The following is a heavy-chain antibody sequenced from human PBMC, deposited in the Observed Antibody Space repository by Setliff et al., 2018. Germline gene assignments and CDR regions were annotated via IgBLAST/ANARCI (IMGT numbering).Heavy chain of an antibody. Sequence: PGGSLRLSCAASGVTVSDAWMGWVRQTPGEGLDWVGRIKSKTDGGPTDYAAPVKGRFTISRDDSKNTLYLQMNSLKTEDTAMYYCARDPTRRFDYWGQGTLVTVSS. V-gene: IGHV3-15*01. J-gene: IGHJ4*02. CDR1: GVTVSDAW. CDR2: IKSKTDGGPT. CDR3: ARDPTRRFDY.